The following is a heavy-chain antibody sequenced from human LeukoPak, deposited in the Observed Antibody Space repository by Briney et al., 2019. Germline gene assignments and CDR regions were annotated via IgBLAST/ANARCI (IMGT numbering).Heavy chain of an antibody. CDR2: INHSGST. V-gene: IGHV4-34*01. CDR1: GGSFSGYY. Sequence: PSETLSLTCAVYGGSFSGYYWSWIRQPPGKGLEWIGEINHSGSTNYNPSLKSRVTISVDTSKNQFSLKLSSVTAADTAVYYCARHGGGGESYPRVFDYWGRGTLVTVSS. J-gene: IGHJ4*02. CDR3: ARHGGGGESYPRVFDY. D-gene: IGHD1-26*01.